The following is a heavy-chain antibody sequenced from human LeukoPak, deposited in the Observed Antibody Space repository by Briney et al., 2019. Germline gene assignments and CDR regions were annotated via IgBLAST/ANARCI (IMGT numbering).Heavy chain of an antibody. V-gene: IGHV1-69*04. J-gene: IGHJ4*02. D-gene: IGHD6-13*01. CDR3: ARVPQGSSWPYYFDY. CDR1: GGTFSTYA. CDR2: IVPILGTA. Sequence: SVKVSCKASGGTFSTYATSWVRQAPGQGLEWVGRIVPILGTANYAQNFQGRVTITADRSTTTAYMELSSLRSEDTAGYYCARVPQGSSWPYYFDYWGQGTLVTVSS.